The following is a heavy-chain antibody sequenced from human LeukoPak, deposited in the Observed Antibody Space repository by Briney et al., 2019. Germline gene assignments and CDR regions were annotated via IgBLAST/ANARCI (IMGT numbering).Heavy chain of an antibody. J-gene: IGHJ3*02. CDR3: ARDYYDSRGEAFDI. CDR2: IFYVGST. Sequence: SETLSLTCTVSGDSIGSHYWSWIRQPPGKGLEWIGYIFYVGSTNYNPSLKSRVTISVDTSKHQFSLKLNSVTAADTAVYYCARDYYDSRGEAFDIWGQGTMVTVSS. D-gene: IGHD3-22*01. CDR1: GDSIGSHY. V-gene: IGHV4-59*11.